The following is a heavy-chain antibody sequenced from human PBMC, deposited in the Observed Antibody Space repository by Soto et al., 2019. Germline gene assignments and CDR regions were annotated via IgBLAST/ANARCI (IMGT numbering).Heavy chain of an antibody. CDR3: SRLALGP. J-gene: IGHJ5*02. Sequence: EVQLVESGGGLIQPGGSLRLSCAASGFTVSSNYMSWVRQAPGKGLAWVSVIHYDGGTYYADSVEGRFTISRDNSKNTLHRQMNSLRAEDTAVYYCSRLALGPWGQGTLVTVSS. V-gene: IGHV3-53*01. D-gene: IGHD3-16*01. CDR1: GFTVSSNY. CDR2: IHYDGGT.